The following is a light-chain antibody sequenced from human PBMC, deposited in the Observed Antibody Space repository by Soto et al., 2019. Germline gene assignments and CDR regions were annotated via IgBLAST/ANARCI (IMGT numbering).Light chain of an antibody. CDR1: QSVTSSS. J-gene: IGKJ4*01. CDR2: GAS. CDR3: QQYASSALT. V-gene: IGKV3-20*01. Sequence: EIVLTQSPGTLSLSPGERDILSCRASQSVTSSSLAWYQQKPGQTPRLLIYGASNRATGIPDRFSGSGSGTDFTLTIIRLEPEDFAVYYCQQYASSALTFGGGTKVEIK.